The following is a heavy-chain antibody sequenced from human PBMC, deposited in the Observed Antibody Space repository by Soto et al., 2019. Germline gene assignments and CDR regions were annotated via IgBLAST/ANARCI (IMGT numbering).Heavy chain of an antibody. CDR2: IWYDASKQ. Sequence: GGSLRLSCETSGFSFSVYGMHWVRQAPGKGLEWVAVIWYDASKQFYAASVEGRFTISRDNSKTILYLQMNSLRAEDTAVYYCAAWAEGATEVHWGQGTLVTVSS. CDR1: GFSFSVYG. D-gene: IGHD2-15*01. J-gene: IGHJ4*02. V-gene: IGHV3-33*01. CDR3: AAWAEGATEVH.